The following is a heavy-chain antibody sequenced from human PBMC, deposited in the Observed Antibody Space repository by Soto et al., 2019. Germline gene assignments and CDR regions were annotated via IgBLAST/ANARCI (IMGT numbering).Heavy chain of an antibody. CDR3: AKDDRHMDLWFGELRGGYYYYMDV. J-gene: IGHJ6*03. CDR1: GFTFSSYG. D-gene: IGHD3-10*01. CDR2: ISYDGSNK. Sequence: GGSLRLSCAASGFTFSSYGMHWVRQAPGKGLEWVAVISYDGSNKYYADSVKGRFTISRDNSKNTLYLQMNSLRAEDTAVYYCAKDDRHMDLWFGELRGGYYYYMDVWGKGTTVTVSS. V-gene: IGHV3-30*18.